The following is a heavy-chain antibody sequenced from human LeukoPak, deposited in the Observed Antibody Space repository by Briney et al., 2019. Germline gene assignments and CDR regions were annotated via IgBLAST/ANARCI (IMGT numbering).Heavy chain of an antibody. CDR2: IYTSGST. CDR1: GGSISSYY. CDR3: ARDDSGWLASGFAFDI. D-gene: IGHD3-10*01. V-gene: IGHV4-4*07. Sequence: SETLSLTCTVSGGSISSYYWSWIRQPAGTGLESIGRIYTSGSTNYISSLKSRVTMSVDTSKHQSSLKLSSVTAADTAVYYCARDDSGWLASGFAFDIWGQGTMVTVSS. J-gene: IGHJ3*02.